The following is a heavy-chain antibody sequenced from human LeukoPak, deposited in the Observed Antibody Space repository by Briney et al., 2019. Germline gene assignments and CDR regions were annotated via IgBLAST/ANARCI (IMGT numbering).Heavy chain of an antibody. Sequence: GGSLRLSCAASGFTFSSYAMHWVRQAPGKGLEWVAVISYDGSNKYYADSVKGRFTISRDNSKNTLYLQMNSLRAEDTAVCYCARVSIAAAGTAWGQGTLVTVSS. D-gene: IGHD6-13*01. J-gene: IGHJ5*02. CDR3: ARVSIAAAGTA. CDR2: ISYDGSNK. CDR1: GFTFSSYA. V-gene: IGHV3-30*04.